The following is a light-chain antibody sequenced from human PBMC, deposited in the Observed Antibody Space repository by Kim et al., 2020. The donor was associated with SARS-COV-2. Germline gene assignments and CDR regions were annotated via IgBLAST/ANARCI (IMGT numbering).Light chain of an antibody. Sequence: QSVLTQPPSASGSPGQSVTISCTGTRSDVGAYNLVSWYQQHSGKAPKLMIYEVNKRPSGVPDRFSASKSGNTASLTVSGLQAEDEADYYCSSYEGSNSWVFGGGTKLTVL. CDR1: RSDVGAYNL. J-gene: IGLJ3*02. CDR2: EVN. V-gene: IGLV2-8*01. CDR3: SSYEGSNSWV.